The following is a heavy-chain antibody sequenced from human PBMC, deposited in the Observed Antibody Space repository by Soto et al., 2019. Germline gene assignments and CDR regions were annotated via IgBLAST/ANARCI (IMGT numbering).Heavy chain of an antibody. Sequence: QVQLQESGPGLVKPSGTLSLTCAVSGASISDNNWWSWVRQPQGKGLEWIGEVVHLGTTNHNQSLRSRVTISMDKSKNQISLTLNSVTAADSAVYYFARHIGVTGTRGFDYWGQGTLVTVSS. CDR1: GASISDNNW. V-gene: IGHV4-4*02. D-gene: IGHD6-19*01. CDR2: VVHLGTT. CDR3: ARHIGVTGTRGFDY. J-gene: IGHJ4*02.